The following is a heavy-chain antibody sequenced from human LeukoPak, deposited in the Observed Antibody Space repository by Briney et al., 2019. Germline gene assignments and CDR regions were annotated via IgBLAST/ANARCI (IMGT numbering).Heavy chain of an antibody. CDR2: ISGTGGST. CDR1: GFAFSNYA. D-gene: IGHD5-18*01. Sequence: GGSLRLSCAASGFAFSNYAMTWVRQAPGKGLEWVSSISGTGGSTYYADSVKGRFTISRDNSRDTLYLQMNSLRADDTAVFYCAKDREYSYGNDYWGQGTLVTVSS. J-gene: IGHJ4*02. V-gene: IGHV3-23*01. CDR3: AKDREYSYGNDY.